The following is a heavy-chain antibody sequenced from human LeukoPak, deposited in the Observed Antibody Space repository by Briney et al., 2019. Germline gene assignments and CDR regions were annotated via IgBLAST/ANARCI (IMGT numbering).Heavy chain of an antibody. CDR1: GYTFTSYG. Sequence: ASVKVSCKASGYTFTSYGISWVRQAPGQGLEWMGWISAYNGNTNHAQKLQGRVTMTTDTSTSTAYMELRSLRSDDTAVYYCARAQDIVVVPAAIPIGYFDYWGQGTLVTVSS. J-gene: IGHJ4*02. CDR2: ISAYNGNT. D-gene: IGHD2-2*02. V-gene: IGHV1-18*01. CDR3: ARAQDIVVVPAAIPIGYFDY.